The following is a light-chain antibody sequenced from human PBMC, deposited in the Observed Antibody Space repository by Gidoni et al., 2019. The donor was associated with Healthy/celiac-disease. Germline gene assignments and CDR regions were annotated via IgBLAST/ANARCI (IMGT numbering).Light chain of an antibody. CDR3: QQSYSTWT. J-gene: IGKJ1*01. CDR1: QSISSY. CDR2: AAS. V-gene: IGKV1-39*01. Sequence: DIQMTQSPSSLSASVGDRVTITCRASQSISSYLNWYQQKPGKAPKLLIYAASSLQSGVPSRFSGSGSGPDFTLTISSLQPEDFATYYCQQSYSTWTFGQGTKVEIK.